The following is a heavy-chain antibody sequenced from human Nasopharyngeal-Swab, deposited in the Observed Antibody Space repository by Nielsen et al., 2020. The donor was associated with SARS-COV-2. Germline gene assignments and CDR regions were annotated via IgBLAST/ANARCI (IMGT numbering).Heavy chain of an antibody. CDR3: ARGGWLRKDYYYSYYYMDV. CDR2: IIPILPIT. Sequence: SSVKVSCKTSGGTFSSYGISWFRQAPGQGLEWMGGIIPILPITNYAQKFQDRVTITADKSTSTAYMELSSLRSEDTAAYYCARGGWLRKDYYYSYYYMDVWDKGTTVTVSS. D-gene: IGHD5-24*01. J-gene: IGHJ6*03. V-gene: IGHV1-69*10. CDR1: GGTFSSYG.